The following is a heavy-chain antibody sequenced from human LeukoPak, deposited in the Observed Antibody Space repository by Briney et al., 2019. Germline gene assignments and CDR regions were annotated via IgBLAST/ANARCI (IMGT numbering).Heavy chain of an antibody. CDR1: GFTFSSYW. J-gene: IGHJ6*02. D-gene: IGHD6-13*01. CDR2: INSDGSST. V-gene: IGHV3-74*01. Sequence: GGSLGLSCAASGFTFSSYWMHWVRQAPGKGLVWVSRINSDGSSTSYADSVKGRFTISRDNAKNTLYLQMNSLRAEDTAVYYCARAGSSSWYRSPWGGDYGMDVWGQGTTVTVSS. CDR3: ARAGSSSWYRSPWGGDYGMDV.